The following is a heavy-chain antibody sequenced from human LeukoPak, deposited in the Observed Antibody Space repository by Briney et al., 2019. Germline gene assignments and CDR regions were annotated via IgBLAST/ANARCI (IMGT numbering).Heavy chain of an antibody. J-gene: IGHJ4*02. CDR1: GFTFSSYS. Sequence: GGSLRLSCAASGFTFSSYSMNWVRPAPGKGLEWVSSISSSSSYIYYADSVKGRFTISRDNAKNSLYLQMNSLRAEDTAVYYCARGAGGKTDYWGQGTLVTVSS. D-gene: IGHD2-8*02. V-gene: IGHV3-21*01. CDR2: ISSSSSYI. CDR3: ARGAGGKTDY.